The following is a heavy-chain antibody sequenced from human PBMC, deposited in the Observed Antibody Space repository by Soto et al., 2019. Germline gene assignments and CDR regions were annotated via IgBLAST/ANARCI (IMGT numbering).Heavy chain of an antibody. D-gene: IGHD3-22*01. CDR3: ALDSSGYYYNAFDI. Sequence: DSVKVSCKASGYTFTGYYMHWVRQAPGQGLEWMGWINPNSGGTNYAQKFQGWVTMTRDTSISTAYMELSRLRSDDTAVYYCALDSSGYYYNAFDIWGQGTMVTVSS. CDR2: INPNSGGT. CDR1: GYTFTGYY. V-gene: IGHV1-2*04. J-gene: IGHJ3*02.